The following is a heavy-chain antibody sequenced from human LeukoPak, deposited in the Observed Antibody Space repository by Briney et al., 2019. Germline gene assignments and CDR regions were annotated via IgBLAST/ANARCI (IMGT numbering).Heavy chain of an antibody. CDR3: AKESPYRAPTRTYYFDY. V-gene: IGHV3-23*01. D-gene: IGHD1-14*01. Sequence: PGRSLRLSCAASGFAFSSYAMSWVRQAPGKGLEWVSAISGSDGRLFYADSVKGRFTISRDNSKNTLHLQMNSLRVEDTAVYYCAKESPYRAPTRTYYFDYWGQGTLVTVSS. CDR1: GFAFSSYA. J-gene: IGHJ4*02. CDR2: ISGSDGRL.